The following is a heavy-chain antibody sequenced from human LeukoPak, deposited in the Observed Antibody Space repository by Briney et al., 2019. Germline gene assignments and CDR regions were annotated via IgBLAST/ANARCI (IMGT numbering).Heavy chain of an antibody. CDR1: GGSFSGYY. V-gene: IGHV4-34*01. Sequence: PSETLSLTCAVYGGSFSGYYWSWIRQPPGKGLEWIGEINHSGSTNYNPSLKSRVTISVDTSKNQFSLKLSSVTAADTAVYYCARGCSLYSLLFRGFPYYYGMDVWGQGTTVTVSS. J-gene: IGHJ6*02. CDR2: INHSGST. CDR3: ARGCSLYSLLFRGFPYYYGMDV. D-gene: IGHD2-2*01.